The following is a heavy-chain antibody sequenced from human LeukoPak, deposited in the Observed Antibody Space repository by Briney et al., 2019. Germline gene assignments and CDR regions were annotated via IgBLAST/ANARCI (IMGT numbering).Heavy chain of an antibody. J-gene: IGHJ4*02. D-gene: IGHD1-7*01. CDR1: GYTFRCYG. Sequence: PGGSLRLSCAVSGYTFRCYGMHGVRRARGKGLEWGADIWYDGSNKYYADSVKGRFTISRHNPKNTLYLQMNSMRAEDTAVYYCARDPAITATKYYFDYWGQGTLVTVYS. V-gene: IGHV3-33*01. CDR3: ARDPAITATKYYFDY. CDR2: IWYDGSNK.